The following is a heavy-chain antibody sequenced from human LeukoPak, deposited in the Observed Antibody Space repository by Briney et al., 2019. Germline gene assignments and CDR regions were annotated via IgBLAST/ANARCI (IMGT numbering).Heavy chain of an antibody. CDR2: IYYSGST. D-gene: IGHD3-22*01. V-gene: IGHV4-39*07. J-gene: IGHJ3*02. CDR1: GGSISSSYYY. CDR3: ARGPPQYYYDSSAAFDI. Sequence: PSETLSLTCTVSGGSISSSYYYWGWIRQPPGKGLEWIGSIYYSGSTYYNPSLKSRVTISVDTSKNQFSLKLSSVTAADTAVYYCARGPPQYYYDSSAAFDIWGQGTMVTVSS.